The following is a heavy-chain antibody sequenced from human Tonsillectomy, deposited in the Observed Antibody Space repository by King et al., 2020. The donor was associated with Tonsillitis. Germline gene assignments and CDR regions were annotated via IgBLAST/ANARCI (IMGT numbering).Heavy chain of an antibody. D-gene: IGHD2-2*01. CDR2: ITHDGST. V-gene: IGHV4-34*01. CDR1: GGSFSDYY. J-gene: IGHJ3*02. CDR3: ARGCSSSNCYDAFDI. Sequence: VKLPQWGAGLLKPSETLSLTCAVYGGSFSDYYWNWIRQPPGKGLEWIGEITHDGSTHYNPSLKSRVTISKDTSKNQFSLKLSSVTAADAALYYCARGCSSSNCYDAFDIWGQGTIVTISS.